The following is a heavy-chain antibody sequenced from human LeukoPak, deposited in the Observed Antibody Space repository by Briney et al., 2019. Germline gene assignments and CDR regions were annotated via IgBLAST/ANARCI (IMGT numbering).Heavy chain of an antibody. CDR2: IYTSGST. CDR1: GGSISSYY. J-gene: IGHJ1*01. V-gene: IGHV4-4*07. D-gene: IGHD2-15*01. Sequence: SETLSLTCTVSGGSISSYYWSWIRQPAGKGLEWIGRIYTSGSTNYNPSLKSRVTISVDTSKNQFSLKLSSVTAADTAVYYCARGNCSGGSCYSIRRYFQHWGQGALVTVSS. CDR3: ARGNCSGGSCYSIRRYFQH.